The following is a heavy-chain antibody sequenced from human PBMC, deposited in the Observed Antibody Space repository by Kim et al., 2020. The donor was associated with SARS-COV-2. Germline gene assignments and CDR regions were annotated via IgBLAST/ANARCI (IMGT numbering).Heavy chain of an antibody. V-gene: IGHV3-43*01. D-gene: IGHD3-22*01. CDR3: AQGHNSGYWTAIDY. Sequence: ADSVKGRFTISRDNNKNSLYLQMNSLRTDDTALYYCAQGHNSGYWTAIDYWGQGTLVTVSS. J-gene: IGHJ4*02.